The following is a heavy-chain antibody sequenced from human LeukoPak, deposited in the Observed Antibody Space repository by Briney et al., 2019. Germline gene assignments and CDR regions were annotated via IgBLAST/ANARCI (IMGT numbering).Heavy chain of an antibody. D-gene: IGHD4-23*01. J-gene: IGHJ2*01. V-gene: IGHV4-34*01. CDR2: INHSGST. Sequence: SETLSLTCAVYGGSFSGYYWSWIRQPPGKGLEWIGEINHSGSTNYNSSLKSRVTISVDTSKNQFSLKLSSVTAADTAVYYCARGRGNSLRWYFDLWGRGTLVTVSS. CDR3: ARGRGNSLRWYFDL. CDR1: GGSFSGYY.